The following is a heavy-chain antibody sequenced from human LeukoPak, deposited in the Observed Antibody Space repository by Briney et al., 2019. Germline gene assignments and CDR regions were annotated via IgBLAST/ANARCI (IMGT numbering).Heavy chain of an antibody. Sequence: GASVKVSCKTSGYTVSSYAMHWVRQAPGQRLEWMGCINGDNGNTQYSQKFQGRVTFLRDTSASTAYMELSSLTSEDMAVFYCARGGPNSGGWTLDHWGQGTLVSVSS. CDR3: ARGGPNSGGWTLDH. D-gene: IGHD6-19*01. CDR2: INGDNGNT. CDR1: GYTVSSYA. J-gene: IGHJ4*02. V-gene: IGHV1-3*03.